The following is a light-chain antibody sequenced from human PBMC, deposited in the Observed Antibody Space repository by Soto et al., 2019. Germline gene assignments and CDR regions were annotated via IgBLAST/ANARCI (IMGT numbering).Light chain of an antibody. J-gene: IGKJ1*01. CDR3: KHYNSYSEA. CDR2: KAS. V-gene: IGKV1-5*03. CDR1: QTISSW. Sequence: DIQMTQSPSTLSGSVGDRVTITCRASQTISSWLAWYQQKPGKAPKLPIYKASTLKSGVPSRFSGSGSGTAFTLTISSPQPDDCATYYCKHYNSYSEAFGKGTKVELK.